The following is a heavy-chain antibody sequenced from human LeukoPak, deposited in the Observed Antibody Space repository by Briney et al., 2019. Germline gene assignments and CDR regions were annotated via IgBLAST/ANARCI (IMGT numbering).Heavy chain of an antibody. Sequence: SETLSLTCTVSVDSLSSSSYYWGWIRKPPGKGLEWFVSIYYSGSTYYHPSLMSQFTIPVDTPKNSFYLKLSSVTPAHTSLYYCARGPITMARRYHYFFNYWGQGTLVTVS. D-gene: IGHD3-10*01. CDR2: IYYSGST. V-gene: IGHV4-39*07. CDR3: ARGPITMARRYHYFFNY. CDR1: VDSLSSSSYY. J-gene: IGHJ4*02.